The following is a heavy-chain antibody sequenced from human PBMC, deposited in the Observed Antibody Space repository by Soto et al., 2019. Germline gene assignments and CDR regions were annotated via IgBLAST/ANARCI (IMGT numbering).Heavy chain of an antibody. V-gene: IGHV1-18*04. CDR1: GYTFNRHG. Sequence: QVHLVQSGGEVKKPGASLKVSCQASGYTFNRHGITWVRQAPGQGLEWMGWISGYNCDINYEQNFQGRVTSSSDTLTSTVYLELKSLRFDDTAVYYCARVRIVGAREIDFWGQGTLVTGSS. CDR3: ARVRIVGAREIDF. J-gene: IGHJ4*02. D-gene: IGHD1-26*01. CDR2: ISGYNCDI.